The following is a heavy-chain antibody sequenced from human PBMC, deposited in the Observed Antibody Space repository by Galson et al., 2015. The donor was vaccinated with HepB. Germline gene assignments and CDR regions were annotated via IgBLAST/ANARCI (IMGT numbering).Heavy chain of an antibody. J-gene: IGHJ4*02. D-gene: IGHD3-16*01. CDR3: AREVMIRTLAHKTPDY. Sequence: LRLSCAGTGFTFSTYALSWVRQVPGKGLEWVADVNLDGSEMYYADSVKGRFTISRDNAERSVSLHMYSLRAEDTAVYYCAREVMIRTLAHKTPDYWGQGTLVTVSS. V-gene: IGHV3-7*03. CDR2: VNLDGSEM. CDR1: GFTFSTYA.